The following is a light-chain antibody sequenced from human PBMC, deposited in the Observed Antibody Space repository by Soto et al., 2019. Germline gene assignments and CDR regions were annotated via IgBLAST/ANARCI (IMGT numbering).Light chain of an antibody. CDR2: EVT. CDR3: SSHTSGSTRV. J-gene: IGLJ1*01. V-gene: IGLV2-14*01. CDR1: SSDVGGYDY. Sequence: SVLPRAASGSRSPGRSLRITSTGTSSDVGGYDYVPWYQQHPDKAPKLMISEVTKRPSGVSNRFSGSKSGNTASLTISGLQPEDEADYYCSSHTSGSTRVFGSGTKATVL.